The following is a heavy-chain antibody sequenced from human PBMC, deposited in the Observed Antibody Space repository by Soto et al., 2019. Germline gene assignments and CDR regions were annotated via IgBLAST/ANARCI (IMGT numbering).Heavy chain of an antibody. D-gene: IGHD2-15*01. V-gene: IGHV3-30*03. CDR3: ARGRKLLGFYYYYYGMDV. Sequence: PGESLKISCAASGFTFSSYGMHWVRQAPGKGLEWVAVISYDGSNKYYADSVKGRFTISRDNSKNTLYLQMNSLRAEDTAVYYCARGRKLLGFYYYYYGMDVWGQGTTVTVSS. CDR2: ISYDGSNK. J-gene: IGHJ6*02. CDR1: GFTFSSYG.